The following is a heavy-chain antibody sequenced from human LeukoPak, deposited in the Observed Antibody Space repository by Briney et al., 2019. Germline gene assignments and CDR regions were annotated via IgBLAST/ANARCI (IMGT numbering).Heavy chain of an antibody. CDR1: GGSISSSSYY. CDR3: ARDRGRSVAGT. V-gene: IGHV4-39*07. Sequence: PSETLSLTCTVSGGSISSSSYYWDWIRQPPGKGLEWIGSIYYSGNTYYNPSLESRVTISVDTSKNQFSLKLISVTAADTAVYYCARDRGRSVAGTWGQGTLVTVSS. D-gene: IGHD2-21*01. J-gene: IGHJ5*02. CDR2: IYYSGNT.